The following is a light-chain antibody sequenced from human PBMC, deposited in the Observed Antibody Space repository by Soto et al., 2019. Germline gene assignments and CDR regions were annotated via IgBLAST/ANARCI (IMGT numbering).Light chain of an antibody. Sequence: QAVVTQEPSLTVSPGGTVTLTCGSSTGAVTSGHYPYWFQQKPGQAPRILVYDTSNQPSGPPAQFSGSLLGGTAALTLSGAQHEEEAEYCCLLSDGGARVFGGGTKLTVL. CDR1: TGAVTSGHY. J-gene: IGLJ2*01. CDR3: LLSDGGARV. V-gene: IGLV7-46*01. CDR2: DTS.